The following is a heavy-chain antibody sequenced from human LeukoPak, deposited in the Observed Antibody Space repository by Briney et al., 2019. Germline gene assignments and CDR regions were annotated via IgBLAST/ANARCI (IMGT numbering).Heavy chain of an antibody. D-gene: IGHD2-21*01. V-gene: IGHV4-59*01. Sequence: PSQTLSLTCTVSGGSISSYYWSWIRQPPGKGLEWIGFIYYSGSTNYNPSLKSRVTISVDTSKNQFSLKLSSVTAADTAVYYCARGSLVSNSATGPWGQGTLVTVSS. J-gene: IGHJ5*02. CDR1: GGSISSYY. CDR3: ARGSLVSNSATGP. CDR2: IYYSGST.